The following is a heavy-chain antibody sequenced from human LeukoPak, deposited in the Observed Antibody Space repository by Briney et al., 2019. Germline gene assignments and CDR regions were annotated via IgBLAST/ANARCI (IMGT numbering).Heavy chain of an antibody. CDR2: IYYSGST. J-gene: IGHJ6*03. V-gene: IGHV4-59*01. CDR1: GGSISSYY. D-gene: IGHD2-2*01. CDR3: ARAKGYCSSTSCYGIDYYYYMDV. Sequence: SETLSLTCTVSGGSISSYYWSWIRQPPGKGLEWIGYIYYSGSTNYNPSLKSRVTISVDTSKNQFSLKLSSVTAADTAVYYCARAKGYCSSTSCYGIDYYYYMDVWGKGTTVTISS.